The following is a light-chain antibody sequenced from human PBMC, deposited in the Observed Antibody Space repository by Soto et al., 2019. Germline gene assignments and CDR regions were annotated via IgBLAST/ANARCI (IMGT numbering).Light chain of an antibody. V-gene: IGLV2-18*02. Sequence: QSVLTQPPSVSGSPGQSVTISCTGTSSDVGSYNRVSWYQQPPGTAPKLMIYEVSNRPSGVPDRFSGSKSGNTASLTISGLQAEDEADYYCSSYTSSSTVVFSGGTKVTVL. CDR1: SSDVGSYNR. J-gene: IGLJ2*01. CDR3: SSYTSSSTVV. CDR2: EVS.